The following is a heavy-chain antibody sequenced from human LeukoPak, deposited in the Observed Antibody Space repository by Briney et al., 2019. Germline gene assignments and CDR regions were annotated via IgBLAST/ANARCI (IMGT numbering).Heavy chain of an antibody. CDR1: GGSFSGYY. CDR3: ARVGADGSGFLFDY. D-gene: IGHD3-10*01. Sequence: SETMSLTCAVYGGSFSGYYWSWIRQPPGKGLEWIGEINHSGSTNYNPSLKSRVTISVDTSKNQFSLKLSSVTAADTAVYYCARVGADGSGFLFDYWGQGTLVTVSS. CDR2: INHSGST. V-gene: IGHV4-34*01. J-gene: IGHJ4*02.